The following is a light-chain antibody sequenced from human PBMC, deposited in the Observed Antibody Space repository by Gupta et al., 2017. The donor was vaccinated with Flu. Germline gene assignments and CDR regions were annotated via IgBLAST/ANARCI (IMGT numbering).Light chain of an antibody. CDR1: QPIGRQ. CDR3: QQRSLWPLT. V-gene: IGKV3-11*01. CDR2: DVS. Sequence: GTLSVSSGEAPPPTGRASQPIGRQLARYQQRLGRPPRLTLSDVSKRATGVPTRFSGSGSETDFTLTISDLGPEDFAVYFCQQRSLWPLTFGGGTKLEIK. J-gene: IGKJ4*01.